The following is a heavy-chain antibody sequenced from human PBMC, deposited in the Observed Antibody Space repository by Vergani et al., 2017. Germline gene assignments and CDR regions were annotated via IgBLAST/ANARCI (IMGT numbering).Heavy chain of an antibody. J-gene: IGHJ4*02. CDR1: GFTFSSYS. CDR2: ISARYPST. CDR3: AILSYDTSPYLQRGYDC. D-gene: IGHD3-22*01. V-gene: IGHV3-23*04. Sequence: EVQLVESGGGLVKPGGSLRLSCAASGFTFSSYSMNWVRQAPGKGLEWVSAISARYPSTYYADSVKGRFTISRDNSKNMLYLQMNSLRAEDTAVYYCAILSYDTSPYLQRGYDCWGQGTLVSVSS.